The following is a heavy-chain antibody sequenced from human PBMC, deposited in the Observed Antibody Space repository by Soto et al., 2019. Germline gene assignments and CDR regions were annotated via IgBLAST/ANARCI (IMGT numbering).Heavy chain of an antibody. CDR3: ARLVYDTRLNYMYFDF. V-gene: IGHV4-4*02. CDR1: GVSISSGNW. Sequence: SENLSLTFAVSGVSISSGNWCTWVRPSPQRGLEYIGEIFHDGTANYYPSFERRVAISVDTSKNQFSLKLTSVTAADTAIYFCARLVYDTRLNYMYFDFWGQGTLGTFA. CDR2: IFHDGTA. D-gene: IGHD3-10*01. J-gene: IGHJ4*02.